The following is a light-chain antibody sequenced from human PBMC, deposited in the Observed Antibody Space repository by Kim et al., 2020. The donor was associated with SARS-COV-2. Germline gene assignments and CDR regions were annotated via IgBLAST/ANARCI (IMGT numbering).Light chain of an antibody. CDR3: YSRDGRGYQRV. J-gene: IGLJ7*01. CDR2: GNN. CDR1: SLRSYY. V-gene: IGLV3-19*01. Sequence: ALVQTVRINCQGDSLRSYYASWYQQRRGQAPVLVIYGNNNRPSGVPDRFSGSSSGNTASLTITGAQTEDEASYYCYSRDGRGYQRVFGGGTQLTVL.